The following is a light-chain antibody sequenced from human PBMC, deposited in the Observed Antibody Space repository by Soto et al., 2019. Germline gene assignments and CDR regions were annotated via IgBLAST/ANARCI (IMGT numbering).Light chain of an antibody. V-gene: IGLV2-14*03. Sequence: QSALTQPASVSGSPGQSITISCTGTSSDVGAYKFFSWFQHHPGKALKLIIYDVTTRPSGVSNRFSGSKSGDTASLTISGLQSEDEADYYCSSFTSSSTYVFGTGTKVTVL. CDR1: SSDVGAYKF. CDR3: SSFTSSSTYV. CDR2: DVT. J-gene: IGLJ1*01.